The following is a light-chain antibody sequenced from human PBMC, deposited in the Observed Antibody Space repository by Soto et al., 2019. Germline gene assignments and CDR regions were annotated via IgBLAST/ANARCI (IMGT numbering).Light chain of an antibody. CDR3: QQYCSPPWT. J-gene: IGKJ1*01. V-gene: IGKV3-20*01. CDR1: QSVSSSY. Sequence: EIVLTQSPGTLSLSPGERATLSCRASQSVSSSYLAWYQQKPGQAPRLLIYGASSRATGIPDRCSGSGSGTDFTLTISRLEPDDFSVYYCQQYCSPPWTFGQGTKVEIK. CDR2: GAS.